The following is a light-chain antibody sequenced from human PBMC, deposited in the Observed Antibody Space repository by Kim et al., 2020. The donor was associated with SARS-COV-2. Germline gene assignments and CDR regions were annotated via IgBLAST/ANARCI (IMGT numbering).Light chain of an antibody. CDR3: QQYDTLPYT. J-gene: IGKJ2*01. V-gene: IGKV3-20*01. Sequence: DIVLTQSPGTLSLSPGERATLSCRASQSVTSNYLAWFQKKPGQAPRLLVYLASRRSTDIPDRFCGSGSETDFTLTISGVQPEDVAVYFCQQYDTLPYTFGPGTKLEI. CDR1: QSVTSNY. CDR2: LAS.